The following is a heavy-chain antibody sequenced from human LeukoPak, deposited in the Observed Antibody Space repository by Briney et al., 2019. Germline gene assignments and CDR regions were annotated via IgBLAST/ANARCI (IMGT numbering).Heavy chain of an antibody. Sequence: TSETLSLTCAVYGGSFSGYYWSWIRQPPGKGLKWLGEVNHGGGANYNPSLKSRVTMSVDTSKNHFSLELSSVTAADTAIYYCARANAVTTVLFDLWGRGTLVTVSS. CDR2: VNHGGGA. J-gene: IGHJ2*01. CDR1: GGSFSGYY. CDR3: ARANAVTTVLFDL. V-gene: IGHV4-34*01. D-gene: IGHD4-17*01.